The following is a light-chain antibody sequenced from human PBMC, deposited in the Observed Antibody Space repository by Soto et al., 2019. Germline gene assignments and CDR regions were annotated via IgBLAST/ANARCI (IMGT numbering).Light chain of an antibody. J-gene: IGKJ1*01. CDR3: QQCGSTPWT. Sequence: EIVLTQSPGSLSLSPGERATLSCRASQSVSNNCLGWYQQKPGQTPRLLIFGASSRATGIPDRFSGGGSGRDFTLTISRLEPEDFAVYYCQQCGSTPWTFGQGTMVEIK. CDR2: GAS. V-gene: IGKV3-20*01. CDR1: QSVSNNC.